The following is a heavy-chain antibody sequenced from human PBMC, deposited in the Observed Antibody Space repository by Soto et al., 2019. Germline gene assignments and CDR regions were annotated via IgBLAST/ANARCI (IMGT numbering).Heavy chain of an antibody. CDR2: VYWDDDK. Sequence: QITLKESGPALVKPTQTLTLTCSFSGFSLNTRGVGVGWIRQPPGKALEWLTVVYWDDDKRFSPSLKSRLTITKDAPKQQVVLTMANVDPVDTATCYGARLSYYVTVSQTDDYWGQGTLVTVSS. V-gene: IGHV2-5*02. CDR1: GFSLNTRGVG. J-gene: IGHJ4*02. D-gene: IGHD3-10*02. CDR3: ARLSYYVTVSQTDDY.